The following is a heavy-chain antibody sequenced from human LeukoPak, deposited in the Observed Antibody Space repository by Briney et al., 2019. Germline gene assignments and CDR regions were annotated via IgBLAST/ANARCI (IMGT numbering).Heavy chain of an antibody. Sequence: QPGGSLRLSCAASGFTFSSYAMSWVRQAPGKGLEWVSAISGSGGSTYYADSVKGRFTISRDNTKNTLYLHMNSLRAEDTAVYYCARVPVGSYSFDYWGQGTLVTVSS. J-gene: IGHJ4*02. CDR1: GFTFSSYA. CDR2: ISGSGGST. D-gene: IGHD1-26*01. V-gene: IGHV3-23*01. CDR3: ARVPVGSYSFDY.